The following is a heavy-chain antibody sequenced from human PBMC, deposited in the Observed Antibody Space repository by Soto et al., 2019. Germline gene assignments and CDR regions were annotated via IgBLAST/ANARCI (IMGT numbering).Heavy chain of an antibody. CDR3: AKVLRGGATTSYYFDY. D-gene: IGHD1-26*01. J-gene: IGHJ4*02. Sequence: QVQLVESGGGVVQPGRSLRLSCAASGFTFSSYGMHWVRQAPGKGLEWVAVISYDGSNKYYADSVKGRFTISRDNSKNTLYLQMNSLRAEDTAVDYCAKVLRGGATTSYYFDYWGQGTLVTVSS. CDR1: GFTFSSYG. CDR2: ISYDGSNK. V-gene: IGHV3-30*18.